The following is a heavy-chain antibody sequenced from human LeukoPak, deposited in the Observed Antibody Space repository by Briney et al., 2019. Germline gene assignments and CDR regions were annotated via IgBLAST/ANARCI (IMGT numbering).Heavy chain of an antibody. Sequence: GGSLRLSCAASGFTFSSHAMGWVRQAPGKGLEWVSSITGSGGSTYYGDSVKGRFTISRDNSKNTLYLQMNSLRAEDTAVYYCARVRGDGYNLYYFDYWGQGTLVTVSS. CDR3: ARVRGDGYNLYYFDY. CDR2: ITGSGGST. CDR1: GFTFSSHA. V-gene: IGHV3-23*01. D-gene: IGHD5-24*01. J-gene: IGHJ4*02.